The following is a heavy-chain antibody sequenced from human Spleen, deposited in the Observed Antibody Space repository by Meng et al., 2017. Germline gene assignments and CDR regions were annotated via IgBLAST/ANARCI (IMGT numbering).Heavy chain of an antibody. CDR3: ARIRRITMVRGVTNDY. Sequence: GEPGESGVEVERAGASVKVSCKTSGYSFSDYYMHWMRQATGHGLEWLGRIDPKSGVTNYAQKFRGRVTMTRDTSTSTADMELSRLRSDDTAVYYCARIRRITMVRGVTNDYWGQGTLVTVSS. V-gene: IGHV1-2*06. CDR1: GYSFSDYY. D-gene: IGHD3-10*01. J-gene: IGHJ4*02. CDR2: IDPKSGVT.